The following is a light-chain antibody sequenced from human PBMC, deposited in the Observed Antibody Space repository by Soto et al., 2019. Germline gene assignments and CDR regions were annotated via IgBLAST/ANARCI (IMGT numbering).Light chain of an antibody. CDR2: STD. J-gene: IGLJ2*01. Sequence: QAVVTQESSLTVSPGETVTLTCASSTGAVTSADYPSWFQQKPGQAPRALIYSTDNKDSCTPARFSGSILGDKAALTVSGVQPEDEADYYCLLSYGGSQVFGGGTKLTVL. V-gene: IGLV7-43*01. CDR1: TGAVTSADY. CDR3: LLSYGGSQV.